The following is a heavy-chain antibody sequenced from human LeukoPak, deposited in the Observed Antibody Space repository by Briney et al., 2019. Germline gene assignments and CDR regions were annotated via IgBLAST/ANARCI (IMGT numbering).Heavy chain of an antibody. Sequence: SETLSLTCAVYGGSFSGYYWSWIRQPPGKGLEWIGEINHSGSTNYNPSLKSRVTISVDTSKNQSSLKLSSVTAADTAVYYCAMVNIAAAGTLADYWGQGTLVTISS. CDR2: INHSGST. CDR1: GGSFSGYY. D-gene: IGHD6-13*01. CDR3: AMVNIAAAGTLADY. V-gene: IGHV4-34*01. J-gene: IGHJ4*02.